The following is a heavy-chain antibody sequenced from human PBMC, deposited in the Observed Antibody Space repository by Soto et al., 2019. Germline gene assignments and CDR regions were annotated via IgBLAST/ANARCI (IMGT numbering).Heavy chain of an antibody. J-gene: IGHJ5*02. CDR3: ARATPKYYYDSSGYLNWFDP. Sequence: SETLSLTCNVSGAPISSGGFYWSWIRQHPGKGPEWIGCIYYSGSTYYNPSLKSRVTISVDTSKNQFSLKLSSVTAADTAVYYCARATPKYYYDSSGYLNWFDPWGQGTLVTVSS. V-gene: IGHV4-31*03. CDR2: IYYSGST. D-gene: IGHD3-22*01. CDR1: GAPISSGGFY.